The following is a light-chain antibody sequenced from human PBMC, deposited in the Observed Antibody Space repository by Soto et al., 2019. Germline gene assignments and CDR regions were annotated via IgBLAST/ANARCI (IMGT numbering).Light chain of an antibody. V-gene: IGKV3-11*01. CDR1: QSVSSY. CDR3: QRRSNWPVT. CDR2: GAS. J-gene: IGKJ5*01. Sequence: EIVFTQSPATLSLSPGERATLSCRASQSVSSYLAWYQQKPGQAPRLLIYGASNRATGIPARFSGSGSGTDFTLTISSLEPEDFAVYYCQRRSNWPVTFGQGTRLEIK.